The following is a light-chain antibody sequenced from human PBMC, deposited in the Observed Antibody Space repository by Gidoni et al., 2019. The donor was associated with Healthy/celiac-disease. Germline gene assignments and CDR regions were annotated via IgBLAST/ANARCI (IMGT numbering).Light chain of an antibody. J-gene: IGKJ5*01. Sequence: DIPMPQSPSSLYASVGDSVTITCRASQSISSYLNWYQQKPGKAPKLLIYAASSLHSGVPSRFRGSGSGTDVTLTISSLQPEDFATYYCQQGYSTLTFGQGTRLEIK. CDR3: QQGYSTLT. CDR2: AAS. V-gene: IGKV1-39*01. CDR1: QSISSY.